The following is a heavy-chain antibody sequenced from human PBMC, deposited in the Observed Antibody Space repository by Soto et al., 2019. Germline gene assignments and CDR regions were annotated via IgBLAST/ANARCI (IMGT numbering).Heavy chain of an antibody. Sequence: QVQLVESGGGVVQPGRSLRLSCAASGFTFSSYAMHWVRQAPGKGLEWVAVISYDGSNKYYADSVKGRFTISRDNSKNTLYLQMNSLRAEDTAVYYCARALHNTAMVTGALDYYYGMDVWGQGTTVTVSS. J-gene: IGHJ6*02. D-gene: IGHD5-18*01. CDR2: ISYDGSNK. CDR3: ARALHNTAMVTGALDYYYGMDV. V-gene: IGHV3-30-3*01. CDR1: GFTFSSYA.